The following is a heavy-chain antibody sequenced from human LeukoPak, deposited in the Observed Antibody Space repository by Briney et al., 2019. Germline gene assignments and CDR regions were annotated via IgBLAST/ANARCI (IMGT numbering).Heavy chain of an antibody. Sequence: GGSLRLSCAASGFTFSSYVLHWVRQAPGKGLEWVAVISYDGSNKYYADSVKGRFTISRDNSKNTLYLQMNSLRAEDTAVYYCAREYGTAMVHRYCDYWGQGTLVTVSS. D-gene: IGHD5-18*01. CDR2: ISYDGSNK. CDR1: GFTFSSYV. CDR3: AREYGTAMVHRYCDY. V-gene: IGHV3-30-3*01. J-gene: IGHJ4*02.